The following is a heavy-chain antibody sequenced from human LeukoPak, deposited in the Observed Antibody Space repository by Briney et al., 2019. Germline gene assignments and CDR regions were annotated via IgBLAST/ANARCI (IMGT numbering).Heavy chain of an antibody. J-gene: IGHJ4*02. CDR3: ATYGSGSYDSHFDH. CDR2: IYYSGST. Sequence: SETLSLTCTVSGGSISSYYWSWIRQPPGKGLEWIGYIYYSGSTNYNPSLKSRVAISVDTSKNQFSLNLTSVTAADTPVYYCATYGSGSYDSHFDHWGQGTLVTVSS. D-gene: IGHD3-10*01. CDR1: GGSISSYY. V-gene: IGHV4-59*13.